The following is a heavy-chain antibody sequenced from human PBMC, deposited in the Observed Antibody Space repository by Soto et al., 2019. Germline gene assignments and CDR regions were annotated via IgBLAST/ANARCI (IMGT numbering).Heavy chain of an antibody. CDR3: AHRFGTYSSSSFDY. J-gene: IGHJ4*02. CDR1: GFSFSATGMA. Sequence: QITLKESGPTLVKPTQTLTLTCTFSGFSFSATGMAVGWIRQPPGKALEWLALIYWDDDKRYSPSLKTRLTITRDTPKKQVVLTMTNMDPVDTATYYCAHRFGTYSSSSFDYWGQGTLVTVSS. CDR2: IYWDDDK. D-gene: IGHD6-13*01. V-gene: IGHV2-5*02.